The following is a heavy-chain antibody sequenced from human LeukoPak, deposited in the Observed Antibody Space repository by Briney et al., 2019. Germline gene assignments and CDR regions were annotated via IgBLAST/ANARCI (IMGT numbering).Heavy chain of an antibody. CDR3: VRGSAFGDLDS. Sequence: GGSLRLSCSASGFTFSNYAMHWVRQAPGKGLEYVSAISSNGGSTCYADSVKGRFTISRDNSKNTLHLQMSSLRAEDTAVYYCVRGSAFGDLDSWGQGTLVTVSS. CDR1: GFTFSNYA. D-gene: IGHD3-10*01. V-gene: IGHV3-64D*09. CDR2: ISSNGGST. J-gene: IGHJ4*02.